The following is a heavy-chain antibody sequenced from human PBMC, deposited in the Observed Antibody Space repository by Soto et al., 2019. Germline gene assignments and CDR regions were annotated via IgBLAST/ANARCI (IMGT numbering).Heavy chain of an antibody. J-gene: IGHJ4*02. CDR1: GFTFSRYA. V-gene: IGHV3-30*04. Sequence: QAQVVESGGGVVQPGRSLRLSCAASGFTFSRYAIHCVRQAPGKGLDWVAVISRDGSNKYYVDSVKCRFTISRDNSKNTLYLQMNSLRDEDTAVYYCARSRNSAVAESFDFWGQGTLVTVSS. CDR2: ISRDGSNK. CDR3: ARSRNSAVAESFDF. D-gene: IGHD3-10*01.